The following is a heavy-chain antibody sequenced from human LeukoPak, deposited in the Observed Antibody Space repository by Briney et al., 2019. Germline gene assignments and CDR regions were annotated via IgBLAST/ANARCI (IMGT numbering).Heavy chain of an antibody. D-gene: IGHD4-11*01. Sequence: SETLSLTCTVFADSISSSDSYWGWIRQPPGKGLAWIASMYISRRTYYNPSLKSRVPISLDPSKNQFSLKLSSLTAADTALYYCARHIYTETTYWFDPWGQGTLITVSS. J-gene: IGHJ5*02. CDR2: MYISRRT. CDR1: ADSISSSDSY. CDR3: ARHIYTETTYWFDP. V-gene: IGHV4-39*01.